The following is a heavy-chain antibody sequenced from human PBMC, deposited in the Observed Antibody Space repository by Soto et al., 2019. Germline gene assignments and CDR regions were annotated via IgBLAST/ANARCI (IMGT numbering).Heavy chain of an antibody. V-gene: IGHV4-30-4*01. J-gene: IGHJ4*02. D-gene: IGHD3-22*01. CDR2: IYYSGST. CDR1: GGSISSGDYY. Sequence: SETLSLTCTVSGGSISSGDYYWSWIRQPPGKGLEWIGYIYYSGSTYYNPSLKSRVTISVDTSKNQFSLKLSSVTAADTAVYYCAREDDSSGYYLWGQGTLVTVSS. CDR3: AREDDSSGYYL.